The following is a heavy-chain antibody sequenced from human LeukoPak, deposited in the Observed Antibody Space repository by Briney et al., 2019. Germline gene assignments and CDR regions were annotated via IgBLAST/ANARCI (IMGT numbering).Heavy chain of an antibody. CDR1: GGTFSSYA. V-gene: IGHV1-8*02. D-gene: IGHD1-1*01. CDR2: MNPNSGNT. CDR3: ARSLDLRRAGSTGYFSY. J-gene: IGHJ4*02. Sequence: GSSVKVSCKASGGTFSSYAISWVRQAPGQGLEWMGWMNPNSGNTGYAQKFQGRVTMTRNTSISTAYMELSSLRSEDTAVYYCARSLDLRRAGSTGYFSYWGQGTLVTVSS.